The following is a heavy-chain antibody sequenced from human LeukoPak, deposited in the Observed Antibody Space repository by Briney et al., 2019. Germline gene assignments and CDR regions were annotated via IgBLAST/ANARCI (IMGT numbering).Heavy chain of an antibody. CDR2: INHSGSS. V-gene: IGHV4-34*01. CDR1: GGSFSGYY. D-gene: IGHD6-6*01. CDR3: ARINSTSSYDY. J-gene: IGHJ4*02. Sequence: PSDPLSLTCGVYGGSFSGYYGSWIRQSPGKGRGWIGEINHSGSSNKNPSLKSRVTISVDTSKNQFSLELSSVTAADTAVYYCARINSTSSYDYWGQGTLVTVSS.